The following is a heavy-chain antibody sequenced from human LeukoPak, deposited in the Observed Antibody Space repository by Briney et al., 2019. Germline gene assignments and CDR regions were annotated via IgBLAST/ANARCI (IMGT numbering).Heavy chain of an antibody. J-gene: IGHJ4*02. V-gene: IGHV3-23*01. CDR1: GFTFSTNP. CDR2: ISGSGATM. Sequence: PAGGSLRLSCAASGFTFSTNPMSWVRQAPGKGLEWVSSISGSGATMYYAASVQGRFTISRDNSKNTLYLQMNSLTAEDTALYYCAQGGGDCGGDCFFYFDNWGQGTLVIVSS. D-gene: IGHD2-21*02. CDR3: AQGGGDCGGDCFFYFDN.